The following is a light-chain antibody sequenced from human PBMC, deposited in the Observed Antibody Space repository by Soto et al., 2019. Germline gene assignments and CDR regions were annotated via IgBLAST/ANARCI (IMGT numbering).Light chain of an antibody. Sequence: EIVLTQSPATLSLSPGERATLSCRASQSVSSYLAWYQQKPGQAPRLLIYDASNRATGIPARFSGSGSGTDFTLTIRSLEPEDFAVYYCQQRSNWPPFTFGPGTNVDIK. CDR3: QQRSNWPPFT. CDR1: QSVSSY. CDR2: DAS. J-gene: IGKJ3*01. V-gene: IGKV3-11*01.